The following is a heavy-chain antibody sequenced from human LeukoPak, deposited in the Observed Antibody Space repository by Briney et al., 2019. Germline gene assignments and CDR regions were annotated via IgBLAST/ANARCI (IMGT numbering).Heavy chain of an antibody. Sequence: PSETLSLTCTVSGGSISSSSYYWGWIRQPPGKGLEWIGYIYYSGSTYYNPSLKSRVTISVDTSKNQFSLKLSSVTAADTAVYYCASHYYYDSSGYSLDYWGQGTLVTVSS. V-gene: IGHV4-39*07. CDR1: GGSISSSSYY. D-gene: IGHD3-22*01. J-gene: IGHJ4*02. CDR3: ASHYYYDSSGYSLDY. CDR2: IYYSGST.